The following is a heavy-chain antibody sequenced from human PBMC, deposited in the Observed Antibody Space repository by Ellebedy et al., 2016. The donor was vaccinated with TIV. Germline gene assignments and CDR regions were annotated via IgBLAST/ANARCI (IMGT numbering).Heavy chain of an antibody. CDR2: INRSGTT. D-gene: IGHD2-8*01. CDR3: ATVMYGAFDI. Sequence: SQTLSLTXXVHGGSFRGYYWSWIRPPPGKGLEWIGEINRSGTTNYNPSLKSRVTISVDKSKNQFSLKLSSVTAADTAVYYCATVMYGAFDIWGQGTMVTVSS. J-gene: IGHJ3*02. V-gene: IGHV4-34*01. CDR1: GGSFRGYY.